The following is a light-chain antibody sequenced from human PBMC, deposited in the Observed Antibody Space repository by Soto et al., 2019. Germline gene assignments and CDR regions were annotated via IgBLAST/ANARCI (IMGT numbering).Light chain of an antibody. CDR2: EVS. J-gene: IGLJ1*01. CDR1: SSDVGSYNR. Sequence: QSVLTQPPSVSGSPGQSVTISCSGTSSDVGSYNRVSWYQQAPGTAPKVMIYEVSNRPSGVPDRFSGSKSGNTASLTISGLQPEDEADYYCYSSTSSNTYVLGTGTKVTVL. CDR3: YSSTSSNTYV. V-gene: IGLV2-18*02.